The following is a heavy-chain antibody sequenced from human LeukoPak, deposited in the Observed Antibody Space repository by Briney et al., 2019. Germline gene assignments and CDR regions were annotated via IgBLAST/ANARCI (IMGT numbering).Heavy chain of an antibody. D-gene: IGHD6-13*01. CDR3: ARVAAGTPVGYYYYGMDV. V-gene: IGHV1-2*02. CDR2: INPNSGGT. CDR1: GYTFTGYY. J-gene: IGHJ6*02. Sequence: GASVKVSCKASGYTFTGYYMHWVRQAPGQRLEWMGWINPNSGGTNYAQKFQGRVTMTRDTSISTAYMELSRLRSDDTAVYYCARVAAGTPVGYYYYGMDVWGQGTTVTVSS.